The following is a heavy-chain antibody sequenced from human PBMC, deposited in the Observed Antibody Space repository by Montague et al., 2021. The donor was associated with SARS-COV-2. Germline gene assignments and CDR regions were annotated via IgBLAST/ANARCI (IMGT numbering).Heavy chain of an antibody. CDR2: IYYSGST. J-gene: IGHJ3*02. D-gene: IGHD3-3*01. CDR3: ARDQAAKISSKGAFDI. CDR1: GGSISSSSYH. Sequence: SETLSLTCIVSGGSISSSSYHWGWIRQPPGKGLEWIGTIYYSGSTYYNPSLKSRVTISVDTSKNQFSLNLNSVTAADTAIYYCARDQAAKISSKGAFDIWGQGRMVTVSS. V-gene: IGHV4-39*07.